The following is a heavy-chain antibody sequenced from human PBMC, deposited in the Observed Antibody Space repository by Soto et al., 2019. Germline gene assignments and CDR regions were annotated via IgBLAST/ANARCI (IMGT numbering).Heavy chain of an antibody. V-gene: IGHV3-21*01. Sequence: EVQLVESGGGLVKPGGSLRLSCAASGFTFSSYSMNWVREAPGKGLEWVSSISSSSSYIYYADSVKGQCTISRDNAKNALSLQMNSLRVEDTAVYYCASTRIAAADKYYCGMDVWGQGTTVTVSS. J-gene: IGHJ6*02. CDR1: GFTFSSYS. CDR2: ISSSSSYI. D-gene: IGHD6-13*01. CDR3: ASTRIAAADKYYCGMDV.